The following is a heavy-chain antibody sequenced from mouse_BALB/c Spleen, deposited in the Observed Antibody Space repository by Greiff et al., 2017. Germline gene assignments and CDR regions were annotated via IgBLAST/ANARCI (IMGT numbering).Heavy chain of an antibody. D-gene: IGHD2-4*01. Sequence: EVHLVESGGGLVKPGGSLKLSCAASGFTFSDYYMYWVRQTPEKRLEWVATISDGGSYTYYPDSVKGRFTISRDNAKNNLYLQMSSLKSEDTAMYYCARDFYDYDSWFAYWGQGTLVTVSA. J-gene: IGHJ3*01. CDR3: ARDFYDYDSWFAY. CDR1: GFTFSDYY. CDR2: ISDGGSYT. V-gene: IGHV5-4*02.